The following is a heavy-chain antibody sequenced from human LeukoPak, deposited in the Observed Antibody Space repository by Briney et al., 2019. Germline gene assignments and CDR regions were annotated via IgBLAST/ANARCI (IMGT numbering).Heavy chain of an antibody. J-gene: IGHJ4*02. D-gene: IGHD3-10*01. V-gene: IGHV4-30-4*08. CDR2: IYYSGST. CDR3: ARGYYGSETASRDFDY. Sequence: SQTLSLTCTVSGGSISSGDYYWSWIRQRPGKGLEWIGYIYYSGSTYYNPSLKSRVTISVDTSKNQFSLKLSSVTAADTAVYYCARGYYGSETASRDFDYWGQGTLVTVSS. CDR1: GGSISSGDYY.